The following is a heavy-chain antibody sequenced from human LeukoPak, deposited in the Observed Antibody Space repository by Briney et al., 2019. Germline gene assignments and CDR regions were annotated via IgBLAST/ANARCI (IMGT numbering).Heavy chain of an antibody. J-gene: IGHJ3*02. CDR3: ARDWYDNSDAFDI. CDR2: ISSSSSYI. CDR1: GFTFSSYS. Sequence: PGGSLRLSCAASGFTFSSYSMNWVRQAPGKGLEWVSSISSSSSYIYYADSLKGRFTISRDNAKNSLYLQMNSLRAEDTAVYYCARDWYDNSDAFDIWGQGTMVTVSS. V-gene: IGHV3-21*01. D-gene: IGHD3-9*01.